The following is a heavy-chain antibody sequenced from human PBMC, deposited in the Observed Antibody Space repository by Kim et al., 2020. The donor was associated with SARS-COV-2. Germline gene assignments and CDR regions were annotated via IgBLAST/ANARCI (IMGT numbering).Heavy chain of an antibody. CDR2: MSVSGITIPYT. J-gene: IGHJ4*02. CDR3: ARKNGQVDY. CDR1: GFNFTYYS. Sequence: GGSLRLSCAASGFNFTYYSMGWVRQAPGKGLEWVSSMSVSGITIPYTYDVDSVLARFTITSDNSMITQMQQMNNLRVDVTDGFCCARKNGQVDYCAQG. D-gene: IGHD2-8*01. V-gene: IGHV3-23*01.